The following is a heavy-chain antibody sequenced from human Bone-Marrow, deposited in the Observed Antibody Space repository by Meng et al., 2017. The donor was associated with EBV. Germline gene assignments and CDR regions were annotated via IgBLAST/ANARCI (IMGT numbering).Heavy chain of an antibody. CDR2: INHSGST. CDR3: ARGGRASARAGVGHDF. V-gene: IGHV4-34*01. CDR1: GGSFSGYY. Sequence: QVQLQQWGAGLLKPSETLSLTCAFYGGSFSGYYWSWIRQPPGKGLEWIGEINHSGSTNYNPSLKSRLTISVDTSKSQFSLKLSSVTAADTAVYYCARGGRASARAGVGHDFWGQGTLVTVSS. D-gene: IGHD6-6*01. J-gene: IGHJ4*02.